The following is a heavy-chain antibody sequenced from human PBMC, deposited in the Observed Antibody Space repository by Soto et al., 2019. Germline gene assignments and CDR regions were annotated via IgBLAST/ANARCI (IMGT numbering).Heavy chain of an antibody. CDR1: GFTFSSYG. Sequence: PGGSLRLSCAASGFTFSSYGMHWVRQAPGKGLEWVAVISYDGSNKYYADSVKGRFTISRDNSKKTMYQQKNSLKAEETAEYYIAKDLRGYSYGFQPAWFDPWGQGTLVTVSS. J-gene: IGHJ5*02. CDR2: ISYDGSNK. V-gene: IGHV3-30*18. CDR3: AKDLRGYSYGFQPAWFDP. D-gene: IGHD5-18*01.